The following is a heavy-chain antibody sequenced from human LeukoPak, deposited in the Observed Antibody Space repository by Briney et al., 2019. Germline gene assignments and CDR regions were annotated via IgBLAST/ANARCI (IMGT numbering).Heavy chain of an antibody. D-gene: IGHD3-10*01. J-gene: IGHJ6*04. Sequence: GSSVKVSCKASGGTFSSYAISWVRQAPGQGLEWMGGIIPIFGTANYAQKFQGRVTITADESTSTAYMELSSLRSEDTAVYYSARDGGTMVRGVSYGMDVWGKGTTVTVSS. CDR2: IIPIFGTA. CDR3: ARDGGTMVRGVSYGMDV. CDR1: GGTFSSYA. V-gene: IGHV1-69*01.